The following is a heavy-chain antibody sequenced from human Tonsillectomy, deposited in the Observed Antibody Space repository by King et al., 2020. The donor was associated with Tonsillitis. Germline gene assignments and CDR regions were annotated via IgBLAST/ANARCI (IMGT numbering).Heavy chain of an antibody. CDR1: GGSITSNY. CDR3: ARLCGDYVGHGMDV. CDR2: KHYSENA. V-gene: IGHV4-59*08. D-gene: IGHD4-17*01. Sequence: QLQESGPGLVKPSETLSLTCAVSGGSITSNYWTWIRQPPGKGLEWIGYKHYSENANYNPSLKSRVTISVDMSQIHFSLKLTSVTAADTAVYYCARLCGDYVGHGMDVWGQGTTVTVSS. J-gene: IGHJ6*02.